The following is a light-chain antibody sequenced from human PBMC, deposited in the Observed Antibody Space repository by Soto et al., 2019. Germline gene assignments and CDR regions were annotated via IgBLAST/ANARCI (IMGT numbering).Light chain of an antibody. J-gene: IGKJ3*01. CDR3: QQYNNWPPV. Sequence: EIVLTQSRGTLSVSPGERATLSCLASQSVSSNLAWYQQKPGQAPRLLIYGASTRATGIPARFSGSGSGTEFTLTISSLQSEDFAVYYCQQYNNWPPVFGPGTKVDI. CDR1: QSVSSN. V-gene: IGKV3-15*01. CDR2: GAS.